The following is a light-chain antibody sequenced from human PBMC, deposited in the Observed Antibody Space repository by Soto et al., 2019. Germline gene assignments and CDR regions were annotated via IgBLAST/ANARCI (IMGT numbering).Light chain of an antibody. Sequence: QSALTQPASVAGSPGQSITISCTGTSSDVGGYNYVSWYQQHPGKAPKLMIYEVSNRPSGVSNRFSGSKSGNTASLTISGLQAEDEADYYCRTYTSSRTRVFGERTKVTVL. J-gene: IGLJ3*02. CDR2: EVS. V-gene: IGLV2-14*01. CDR1: SSDVGGYNY. CDR3: RTYTSSRTRV.